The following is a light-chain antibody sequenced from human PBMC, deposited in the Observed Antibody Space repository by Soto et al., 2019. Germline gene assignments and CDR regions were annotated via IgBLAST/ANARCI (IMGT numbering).Light chain of an antibody. Sequence: QSALTQPASVSGSPGQSITISCTGTSSDVGGYNYVSWYQQHPGKAPKFMIYEVSNRPSGVSNRFSGSKSGDTASLIISGLQAEDEADYYCSSYTSSSTWVFGGGTKVTVL. CDR2: EVS. CDR1: SSDVGGYNY. V-gene: IGLV2-14*01. J-gene: IGLJ3*02. CDR3: SSYTSSSTWV.